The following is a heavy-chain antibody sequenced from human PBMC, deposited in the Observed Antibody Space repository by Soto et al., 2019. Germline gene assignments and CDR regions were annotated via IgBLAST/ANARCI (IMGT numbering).Heavy chain of an antibody. D-gene: IGHD3-3*01. Sequence: GGSLRLSCAASGFTFSSYAMSWVRQAPGKGLEWVSAISGSGGSTYYADSVKGRFTISRDNSKNTLYLQMSSLRAEDMAVYYCAKSPSYYDFWSGSNYYFDYWGQGTLVTVSS. J-gene: IGHJ4*02. V-gene: IGHV3-23*01. CDR1: GFTFSSYA. CDR3: AKSPSYYDFWSGSNYYFDY. CDR2: ISGSGGST.